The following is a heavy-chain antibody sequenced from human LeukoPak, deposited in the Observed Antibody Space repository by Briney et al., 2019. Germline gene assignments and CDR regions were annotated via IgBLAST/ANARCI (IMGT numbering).Heavy chain of an antibody. CDR2: ISSSGSTI. D-gene: IGHD3-10*01. V-gene: IGHV3-48*03. CDR1: GFTFSSYE. J-gene: IGHJ6*03. CDR3: AREDTMVRGGHYYYYYYMDV. Sequence: PGGSLRLSCAASGFTFSSYEMNWVRQAPGKGLEWVSYISSSGSTIHYADSVKGRFTISRDNAKNSLYLQMNSLRAEDTAVYYCAREDTMVRGGHYYYYYYMDVWGKGTTVTVSS.